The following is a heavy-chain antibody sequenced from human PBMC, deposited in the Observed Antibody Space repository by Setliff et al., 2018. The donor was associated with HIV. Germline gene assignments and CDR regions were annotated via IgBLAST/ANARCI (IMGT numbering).Heavy chain of an antibody. D-gene: IGHD3-10*01. CDR2: IWHDGSDK. J-gene: IGHJ6*03. V-gene: IGHV3-33*01. Sequence: GGSLRLSCAASGFTFSSYGMHWVRQAPGKGLEWVAVIWHDGSDKYYADSVKGRFTISRDNSKNTLYLQLNSLRAEDTAVYYCARDRVESLWFGDLNYMDVWGKGTTVTVSS. CDR1: GFTFSSYG. CDR3: ARDRVESLWFGDLNYMDV.